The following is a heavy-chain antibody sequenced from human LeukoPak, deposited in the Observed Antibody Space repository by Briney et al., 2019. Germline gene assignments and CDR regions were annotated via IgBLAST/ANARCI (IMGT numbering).Heavy chain of an antibody. Sequence: PSETLSLTCTVSGGSIPTSTYHWGWIRQSPGKGLEWIGSVHYSGGTYYNPSLRSRVTISVDTSKNQFSLKLRSVTAADTAVYYCARLCGNYQHYFDYWGQGALVTVSS. J-gene: IGHJ4*02. V-gene: IGHV4-39*07. CDR2: VHYSGGT. CDR1: GGSIPTSTYH. CDR3: ARLCGNYQHYFDY. D-gene: IGHD1-26*01.